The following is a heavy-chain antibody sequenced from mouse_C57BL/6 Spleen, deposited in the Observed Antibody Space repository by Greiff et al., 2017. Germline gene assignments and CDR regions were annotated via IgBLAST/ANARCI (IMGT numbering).Heavy chain of an antibody. CDR1: GYTFTDYY. CDR3: ASYYGSSWFAY. CDR2: INPYTGGT. Sequence: EVQLQQSGPVLVKPGASVKMSCKASGYTFTDYYMNWVKQSHGKSLEWIGVINPYTGGTSYNQKFKGKATLTVDKSSSTAYMELNSLTAEDAAVYYCASYYGSSWFAYWGQGTLVTVSA. D-gene: IGHD1-1*01. J-gene: IGHJ3*01. V-gene: IGHV1-19*01.